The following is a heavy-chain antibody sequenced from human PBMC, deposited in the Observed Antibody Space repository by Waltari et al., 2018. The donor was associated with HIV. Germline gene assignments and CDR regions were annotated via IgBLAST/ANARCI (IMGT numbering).Heavy chain of an antibody. CDR2: IYTSGST. Sequence: QVQLQESGPGLVKPSQTLSLTCTVSGGSISRGSYYRSWIRQPAGKGLEWIGRIYTSGSTNYNPSLKSRVTISVDTSKNQFSLKLSSVTAADTAVYYCAREGAAAGKLGYWGQGTLVTVSS. CDR3: AREGAAAGKLGY. D-gene: IGHD6-13*01. J-gene: IGHJ4*02. V-gene: IGHV4-61*02. CDR1: GGSISRGSYY.